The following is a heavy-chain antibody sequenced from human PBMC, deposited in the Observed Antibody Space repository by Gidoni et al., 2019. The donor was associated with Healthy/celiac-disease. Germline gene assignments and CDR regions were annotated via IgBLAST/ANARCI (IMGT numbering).Heavy chain of an antibody. CDR2: RYYSGST. Sequence: LQLQESGPGLVKPSETMSLTCTVSGGSISSSSYYWGWIRQPPGKGLEWIGSRYYSGSTYYNPSLKRRVTISVDTSKNQFSLKLSSVTAADTAVYYKERRGYDILTGHFDYWGQGTLVTVSS. J-gene: IGHJ4*02. CDR1: GGSISSSSYY. V-gene: IGHV4-39*01. D-gene: IGHD3-9*01. CDR3: ERRGYDILTGHFDY.